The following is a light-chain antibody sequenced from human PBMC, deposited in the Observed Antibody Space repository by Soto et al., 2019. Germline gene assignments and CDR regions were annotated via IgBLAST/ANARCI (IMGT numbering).Light chain of an antibody. CDR2: EVS. Sequence: QSVLTQPPSASGSPGQSVTISCIGTSSDVGGYNYVSWYQQHPGKAPKLMIYEVSKRPSGVPDRFSGSKSGNTASLTASGLQAEDEADYYCSSYAASNNLGVFGGGTKLTVL. V-gene: IGLV2-8*01. J-gene: IGLJ2*01. CDR1: SSDVGGYNY. CDR3: SSYAASNNLGV.